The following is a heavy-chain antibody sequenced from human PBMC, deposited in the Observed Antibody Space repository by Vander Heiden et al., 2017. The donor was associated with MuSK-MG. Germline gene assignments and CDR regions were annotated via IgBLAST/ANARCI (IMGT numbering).Heavy chain of an antibody. J-gene: IGHJ4*02. D-gene: IGHD3-22*01. CDR3: AKDPDYYDSSGYLDY. Sequence: EVQLLESGGGLVQPGWSVRLSCAASGFTFSGYARGWVRQAPGKGLEWVSAISGSGGSTYYADSVKGRFTISRDNSKNTLYLQMNSLRAEDTAVYYCAKDPDYYDSSGYLDYWGQGTLVTVSS. V-gene: IGHV3-23*01. CDR1: GFTFSGYA. CDR2: ISGSGGST.